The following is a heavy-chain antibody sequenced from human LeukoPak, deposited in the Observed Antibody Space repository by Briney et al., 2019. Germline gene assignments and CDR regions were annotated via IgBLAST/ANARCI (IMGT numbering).Heavy chain of an antibody. Sequence: ASVKVSCKASGYTFTSYYMHWVRQAPRQGLEWMGIINPSGGSTSYAQKFQGRVTMTRDASTSTVYMELSSLRSEDTAVYYCARDGATNYYYMDVWGKGTTVTVSS. CDR3: ARDGATNYYYMDV. V-gene: IGHV1-46*03. CDR2: INPSGGST. D-gene: IGHD3-16*01. J-gene: IGHJ6*03. CDR1: GYTFTSYY.